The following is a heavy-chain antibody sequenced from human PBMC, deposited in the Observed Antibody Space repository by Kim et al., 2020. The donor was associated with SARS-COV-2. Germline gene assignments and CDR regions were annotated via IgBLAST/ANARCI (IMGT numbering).Heavy chain of an antibody. CDR3: ASSIVGATTGFDP. J-gene: IGHJ5*02. Sequence: YNPSLKSRVTISVDTSKNQFPLKLSSVTAADTAVYYCASSIVGATTGFDPWGQGTLVTVSS. D-gene: IGHD1-26*01. V-gene: IGHV4-4*09.